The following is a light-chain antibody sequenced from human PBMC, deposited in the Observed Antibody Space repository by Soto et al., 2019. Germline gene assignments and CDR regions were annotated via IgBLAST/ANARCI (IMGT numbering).Light chain of an antibody. Sequence: SVLPQPPSVSGAPGQRVTLSCTGTSSNIGAGYDVNWYQHLPGAAPKLLIYTNGNRPSGVPDRFSGSKSGTSASLAITGLQAEDEADYYCQSYDSGLSGSVFGGGTQLTVL. CDR2: TNG. V-gene: IGLV1-40*01. CDR1: SSNIGAGYD. J-gene: IGLJ3*02. CDR3: QSYDSGLSGSV.